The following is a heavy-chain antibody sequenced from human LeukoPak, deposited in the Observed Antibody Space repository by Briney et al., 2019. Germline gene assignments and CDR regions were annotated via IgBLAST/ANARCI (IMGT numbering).Heavy chain of an antibody. J-gene: IGHJ4*02. Sequence: GESLKISCKGSGYSFTSYWISWVRQMPGKGLEWMGRINPSDSYTNYSPSFQGHVTISADKSISTAYLQWSSLKASDTAMYYCARGSPYCSGGSCYLNWGQGTLVTVSS. CDR3: ARGSPYCSGGSCYLN. CDR1: GYSFTSYW. V-gene: IGHV5-10-1*01. CDR2: INPSDSYT. D-gene: IGHD2-15*01.